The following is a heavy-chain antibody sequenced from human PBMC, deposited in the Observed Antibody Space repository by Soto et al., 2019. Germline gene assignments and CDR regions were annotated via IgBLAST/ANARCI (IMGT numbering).Heavy chain of an antibody. CDR2: IYYSGST. D-gene: IGHD2-15*01. Sequence: SETLSLTCTVSGGSISSYYWSWIRQPPGKGLEWIGYIYYSGSTNYNPSLKSRVTISVDTSKNQFSLKLSSVTAADTAVYYCARTLASVSGYFDYWGQGTLVTVSS. CDR1: GGSISSYY. CDR3: ARTLASVSGYFDY. V-gene: IGHV4-59*01. J-gene: IGHJ4*02.